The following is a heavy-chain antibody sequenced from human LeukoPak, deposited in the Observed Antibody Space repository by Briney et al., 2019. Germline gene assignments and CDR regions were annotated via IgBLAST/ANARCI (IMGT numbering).Heavy chain of an antibody. CDR3: AGMRITTPTVRTLDY. CDR2: IYYSGTT. CDR1: GGSIINYY. Sequence: PSETLSLTCSASGGSIINYYWSWVRQPPGKAPEWIGYIYYSGTTNYNPSLKSRVTMSVDTSKNQFSLKLSSVTAADTAVYYCAGMRITTPTVRTLDYWGQGTLVTVSS. J-gene: IGHJ4*02. D-gene: IGHD1-14*01. V-gene: IGHV4-59*01.